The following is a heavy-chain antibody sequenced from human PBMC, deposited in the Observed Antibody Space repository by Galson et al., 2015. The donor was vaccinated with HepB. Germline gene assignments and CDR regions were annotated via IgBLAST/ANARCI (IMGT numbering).Heavy chain of an antibody. Sequence: SLRLSCAASGFTFSSYWMSWVRQAPGKGLEWVANIKQDGSEKYYVDSVKGRFTISRDNAKNSLYLQMNSLRAEDTAVYYCARLTEIVVVVAATDAFDIWGQGTMVTVSS. CDR1: GFTFSSYW. CDR3: ARLTEIVVVVAATDAFDI. J-gene: IGHJ3*02. D-gene: IGHD2-15*01. V-gene: IGHV3-7*01. CDR2: IKQDGSEK.